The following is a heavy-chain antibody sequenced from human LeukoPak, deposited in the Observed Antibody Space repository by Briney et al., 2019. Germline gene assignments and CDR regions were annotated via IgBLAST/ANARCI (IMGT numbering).Heavy chain of an antibody. D-gene: IGHD5-24*01. J-gene: IGHJ4*02. V-gene: IGHV1-18*01. CDR3: ARPSVGYNSFDY. CDR1: GYTFTSYG. CDR2: ISAYNGNT. Sequence: ASVKVSCKASGYTFTSYGISWVRQAPGQGLEWMGWISAYNGNTNYAQKLQGRVTMTRDTSTSTVYMELSSLRSEDTAVYYCARPSVGYNSFDYWGQGTLVTVSS.